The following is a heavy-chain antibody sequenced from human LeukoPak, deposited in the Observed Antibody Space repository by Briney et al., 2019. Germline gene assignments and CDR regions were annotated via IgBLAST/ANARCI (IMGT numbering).Heavy chain of an antibody. CDR2: INQDGSER. J-gene: IGHJ4*02. Sequence: GGSLRLSRAASGFTFTNNWMSWVRQAPGKGLEWVANINQDGSERYYVDSVKGRFTISRDNAKNSLYLQMNSLRAEDTAVYYCARDRTRHNYWGQGTLVTVSS. V-gene: IGHV3-7*01. CDR3: ARDRTRHNY. CDR1: GFTFTNNW.